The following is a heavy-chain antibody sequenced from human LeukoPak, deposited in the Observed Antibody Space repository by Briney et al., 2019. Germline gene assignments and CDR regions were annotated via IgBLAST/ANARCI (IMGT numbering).Heavy chain of an antibody. CDR1: GFTFSSYG. CDR3: AKGEVYSSSSRWFDP. Sequence: GGSLRLSCAASGFTFSSYGMHWVRQAPGKGLEWVAVISYDGSNKYYADSVKGRFTISRDNSKNTLYLQMNSLRAEDTAVYYCAKGEVYSSSSRWFDPWGQGTLVTVSS. CDR2: ISYDGSNK. D-gene: IGHD6-6*01. J-gene: IGHJ5*02. V-gene: IGHV3-30*18.